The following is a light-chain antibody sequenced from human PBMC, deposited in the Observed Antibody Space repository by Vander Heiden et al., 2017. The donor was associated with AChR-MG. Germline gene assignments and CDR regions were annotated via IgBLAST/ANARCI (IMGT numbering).Light chain of an antibody. CDR3: HQDGTSPWT. CDR2: GAS. J-gene: IGKJ1*01. Sequence: EIVLTQTPGTLSLSPGEGATLSCRASQSVSGTSLAWYQQKRGQAPRLLIYGASSRATGIPDRFSGSGSGTDFTLTISRPEPEDSAVYFCHQDGTSPWTFGQGTRVEI. V-gene: IGKV3-20*01. CDR1: QSVSGTS.